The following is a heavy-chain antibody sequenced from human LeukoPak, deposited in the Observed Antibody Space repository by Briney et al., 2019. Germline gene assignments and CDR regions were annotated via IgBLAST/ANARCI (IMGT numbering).Heavy chain of an antibody. Sequence: PGRSLRLSCAASGFIFSNYGMHWVRQAPGKGLEWVALTWYDESNKYYADSVKGRFTISRDNSKNTLYLQMNSLRAEDTAVYYCAKSAGIVVVTAIHYWGQGTLVTVSS. CDR1: GFIFSNYG. CDR2: TWYDESNK. V-gene: IGHV3-33*06. CDR3: AKSAGIVVVTAIHY. D-gene: IGHD2-21*02. J-gene: IGHJ4*02.